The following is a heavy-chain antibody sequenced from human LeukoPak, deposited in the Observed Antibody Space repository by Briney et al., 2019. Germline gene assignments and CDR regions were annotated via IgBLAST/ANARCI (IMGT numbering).Heavy chain of an antibody. CDR1: GFTFSSYA. CDR2: ISGSGGST. D-gene: IGHD1-26*01. CDR3: AKDQAERWWELLLWTLASN. V-gene: IGHV3-23*01. J-gene: IGHJ4*02. Sequence: PGGSLRLSCAASGFTFSSYAMSWVRQAPGKGLEWVSAISGSGGSTYYADSVKGRFTISRDNSKNTLYLQMNSLRAEDTAVYYCAKDQAERWWELLLWTLASNWGQGTLVTVSS.